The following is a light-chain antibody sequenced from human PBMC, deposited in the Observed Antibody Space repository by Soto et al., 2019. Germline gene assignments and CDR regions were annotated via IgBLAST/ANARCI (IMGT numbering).Light chain of an antibody. CDR2: DAS. Sequence: DIQMTQSPSTLSASVGDRVTITCRASQSISSWLAWYQQKPGKAPKLLIYDASSVESGVPSRFSGSGSGTEFTLTNSSLQPDDFATYYCQQYNSYSGTFGQGTKVEIK. CDR3: QQYNSYSGT. V-gene: IGKV1-5*01. J-gene: IGKJ1*01. CDR1: QSISSW.